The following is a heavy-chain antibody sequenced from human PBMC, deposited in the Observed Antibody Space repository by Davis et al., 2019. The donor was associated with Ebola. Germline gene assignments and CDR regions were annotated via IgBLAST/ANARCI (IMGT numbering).Heavy chain of an antibody. CDR1: GGTISSSNYY. D-gene: IGHD6-19*01. Sequence: MPSETLSLTCTVSGGTISSSNYYWAWIRQPPGKGLEWIGSIYSSGSTYYHPSLKSRVTISVDTSKNQFSLRLSSVTAADTAVYYCARNQPHNGGWYFFDYWGQGTLVTVSS. CDR2: IYSSGST. J-gene: IGHJ4*02. CDR3: ARNQPHNGGWYFFDY. V-gene: IGHV4-39*01.